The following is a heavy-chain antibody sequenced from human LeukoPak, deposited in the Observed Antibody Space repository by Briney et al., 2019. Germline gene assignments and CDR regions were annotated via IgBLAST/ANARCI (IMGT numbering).Heavy chain of an antibody. D-gene: IGHD5-12*01. CDR2: ISGSGGST. J-gene: IGHJ4*02. CDR1: GFTFSSYA. V-gene: IGHV3-23*01. Sequence: PGGSLRLSCAASGFTFSSYAMSWVRQAPGKGLEWVSAISGSGGSTYYADSVKGRFTISRDNSKNTLYLQMNSLRAEDTAVYYCAKDRGRYSGYDYADYRGQGTLVTVSS. CDR3: AKDRGRYSGYDYADY.